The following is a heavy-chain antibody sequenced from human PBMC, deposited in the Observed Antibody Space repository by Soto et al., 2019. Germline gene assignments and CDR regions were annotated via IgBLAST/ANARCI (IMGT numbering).Heavy chain of an antibody. CDR3: ARGAATKMLVLMYDALEI. V-gene: IGHV1-69*12. CDR1: GATLDTFINYG. J-gene: IGHJ3*02. D-gene: IGHD5-12*01. Sequence: QVQLVQSGAEVKKPGSSVRVSCKASGATLDTFINYGITWVRQAPGQGLEWMGGIIPVFGAANHAQKFQGRVTISEDAYTRTVNMELSSVRSDDTAVYYCARGAATKMLVLMYDALEIWGQGTMVTVSS. CDR2: IIPVFGAA.